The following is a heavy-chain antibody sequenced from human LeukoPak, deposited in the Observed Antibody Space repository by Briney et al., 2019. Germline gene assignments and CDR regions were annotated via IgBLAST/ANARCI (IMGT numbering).Heavy chain of an antibody. J-gene: IGHJ4*02. CDR2: ISGSGGST. CDR3: AKGDYYDSSGYYSEGGY. Sequence: GGSLRLSCAASGFTFSSYAMSWVRQAPGKGLEWVSAISGSGGSTYYADSVKGRFTISRDNSKNTLYLQMNSLRAEDTAVYYCAKGDYYDSSGYYSEGGYWGQGTLVTVSS. D-gene: IGHD3-22*01. V-gene: IGHV3-23*01. CDR1: GFTFSSYA.